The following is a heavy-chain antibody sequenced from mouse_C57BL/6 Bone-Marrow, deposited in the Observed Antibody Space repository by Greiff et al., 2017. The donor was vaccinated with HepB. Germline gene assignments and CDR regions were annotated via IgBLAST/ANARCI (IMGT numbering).Heavy chain of an antibody. J-gene: IGHJ2*01. V-gene: IGHV14-4*01. CDR3: TTKWLLPYFDY. CDR2: IDPENGDT. CDR1: GFNIKDDY. D-gene: IGHD2-3*01. Sequence: VHVKQSGAELVRPGASVKLSCTASGFNIKDDYMHWVKQRPEQGLEWIGWIDPENGDTEYASKFQGKATITADTSSNTAYLQLSSLTSEDTAVYYCTTKWLLPYFDYWGQGTTLTVSS.